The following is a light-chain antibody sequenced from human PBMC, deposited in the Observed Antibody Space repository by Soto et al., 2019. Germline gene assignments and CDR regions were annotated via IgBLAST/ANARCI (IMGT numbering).Light chain of an antibody. CDR1: QSISSN. CDR2: GAS. Sequence: EIVMTQSPVTLSVSPEERGTLSCRASQSISSNLAWYQLRPGQAPRLLIYGASTRATGTPTRFSGSGSGTEFTLTISSLQSEDFAVYYCQHYHNWPPISFGGGTMVEI. CDR3: QHYHNWPPIS. V-gene: IGKV3-15*01. J-gene: IGKJ4*01.